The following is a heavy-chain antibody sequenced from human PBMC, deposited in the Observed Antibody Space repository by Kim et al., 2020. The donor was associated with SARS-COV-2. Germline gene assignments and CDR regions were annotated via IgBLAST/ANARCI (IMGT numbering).Heavy chain of an antibody. CDR2: IRSKAYGGTT. Sequence: GGSLRLSCTASGFTFGDYGMSWVRQAPGKGLEWVGFIRSKAYGGTTEYAASVKGRFTISRDDSKSIAYLQMNSLKTEDTAVYYCTRVRVYYDILTGYLPNPYYYCGMDVWGQGTTVTVSS. CDR1: GFTFGDYG. J-gene: IGHJ6*02. D-gene: IGHD3-9*01. CDR3: TRVRVYYDILTGYLPNPYYYCGMDV. V-gene: IGHV3-49*04.